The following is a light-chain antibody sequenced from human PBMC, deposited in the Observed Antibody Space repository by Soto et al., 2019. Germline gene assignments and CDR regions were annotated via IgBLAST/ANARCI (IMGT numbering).Light chain of an antibody. CDR1: QSISSN. J-gene: IGKJ2*01. V-gene: IGKV3-15*01. CDR3: QQYNNWPYT. CDR2: GAS. Sequence: EIVMTQSPATLSVSPGERATLPCRASQSISSNLAWYQQKPGQAPRLLIYGASSRATGLPARFSGSGSGTEFTLTISSLQSEDFAVYYCQQYNNWPYTFGQGTKLEI.